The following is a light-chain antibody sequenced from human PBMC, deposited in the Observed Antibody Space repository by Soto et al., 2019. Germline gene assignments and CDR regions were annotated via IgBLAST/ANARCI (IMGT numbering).Light chain of an antibody. CDR2: KVS. CDR1: QSLVYSDGNAY. J-gene: IGKJ2*01. V-gene: IGKV2-30*01. Sequence: DVVMTQSPLSLPVTLGQPASISCRSSQSLVYSDGNAYLNWFHQRPGQSPRRLIYKVSYRDSGVPDGFGGSGSGTDLTLKISRVEAEDVGVYYCMQGTRWPPYTFGQGTKLEIK. CDR3: MQGTRWPPYT.